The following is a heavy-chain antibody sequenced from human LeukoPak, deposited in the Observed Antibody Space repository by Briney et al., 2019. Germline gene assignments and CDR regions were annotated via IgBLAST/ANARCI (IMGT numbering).Heavy chain of an antibody. Sequence: GGPQRLSCAACGFIFSKSWVAGRRQAPEGGVQWVAHIKEDGGAKYYVDSVEGRFTISRDNDKTSVYLQMNSLRAEDTAVYYCATWSSGWQFDFWGQGTLVSVSS. D-gene: IGHD6-19*01. CDR2: IKEDGGAK. V-gene: IGHV3-7*05. CDR1: GFIFSKSW. CDR3: ATWSSGWQFDF. J-gene: IGHJ4*02.